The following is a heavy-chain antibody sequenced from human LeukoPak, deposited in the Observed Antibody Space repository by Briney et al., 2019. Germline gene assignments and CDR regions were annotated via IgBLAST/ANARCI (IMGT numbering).Heavy chain of an antibody. Sequence: SETLSLTCTVSGYSISSGYYWGWIRQPPGKGLEWIGSIYYSGSTYYNPSLKSRVTISVDTSKNQFSLKLSSVTAADTAVYYCARVFSGSGSLFDPWGQGTLVTVSS. CDR1: GYSISSGYY. J-gene: IGHJ5*02. D-gene: IGHD3-10*01. V-gene: IGHV4-38-2*02. CDR2: IYYSGST. CDR3: ARVFSGSGSLFDP.